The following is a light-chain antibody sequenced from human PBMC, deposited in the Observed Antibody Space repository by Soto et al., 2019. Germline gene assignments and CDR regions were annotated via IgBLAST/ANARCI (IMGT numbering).Light chain of an antibody. CDR2: DVS. CDR1: SSDVGGYNY. CDR3: SSYTITSTLYV. V-gene: IGLV2-14*01. Sequence: QSALTQPASVSGSPGQSITISCTGTSSDVGGYNYVSWYQQHPGKAPKLMIYDVSNRPSGVSNRFSGSTSGNTASLTISGLQADDDADYYCSSYTITSTLYVFGTGTKVTVL. J-gene: IGLJ1*01.